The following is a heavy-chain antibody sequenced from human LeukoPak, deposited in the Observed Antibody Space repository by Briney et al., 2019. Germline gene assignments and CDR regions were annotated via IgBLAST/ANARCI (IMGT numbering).Heavy chain of an antibody. V-gene: IGHV1-3*01. CDR2: INPTNEKI. CDR1: GYSFRNYG. J-gene: IGHJ2*01. CDR3: ARDHRTESDGYYFVNELWYFDL. Sequence: ASVKVSCKASGYSFRNYGMHWVRQAPGQRLEWMGWINPTNEKIKYSEKFQGRVTISRDTGASTVYMELSSLRSEDTAVYYCARDHRTESDGYYFVNELWYFDLWGRGTLVTVSS. D-gene: IGHD3-22*01.